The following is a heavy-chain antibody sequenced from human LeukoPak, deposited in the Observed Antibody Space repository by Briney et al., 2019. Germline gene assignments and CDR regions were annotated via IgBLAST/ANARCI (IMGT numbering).Heavy chain of an antibody. D-gene: IGHD6-13*01. CDR3: ASGYVSSSWRTLPYYYYYYMDV. V-gene: IGHV4-38-2*02. J-gene: IGHJ6*03. CDR1: GYSISSGYY. CDR2: IYHSGST. Sequence: SETLSLTCTVSGYSISSGYYWGWIRQPPGKGLEWIGSIYHSGSTYYNPSLKSRVTISVDTSKNQFSLKLSSVTAADTAVYYCASGYVSSSWRTLPYYYYYYMDVWGKGTTVTVSS.